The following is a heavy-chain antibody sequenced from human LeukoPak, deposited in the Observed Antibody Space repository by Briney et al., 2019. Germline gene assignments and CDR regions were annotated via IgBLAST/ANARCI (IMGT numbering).Heavy chain of an antibody. V-gene: IGHV4-39*07. CDR2: IYYSGST. J-gene: IGHJ5*02. CDR1: GGSISSSSYY. CDR3: ARGSLDDYGGNSARYNWFDA. D-gene: IGHD4-23*01. Sequence: SSETLSLTCTVSGGSISSSSYYWGWIRQPPGKGLEWIGSIYYSGSTYYNPSLKSRVTISVDTSKNQFSLKLSSVTAADTAVYYCARGSLDDYGGNSARYNWFDAWGQGILVTVSS.